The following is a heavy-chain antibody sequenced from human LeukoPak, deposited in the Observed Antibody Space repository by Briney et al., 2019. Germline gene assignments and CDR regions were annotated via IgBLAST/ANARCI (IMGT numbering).Heavy chain of an antibody. J-gene: IGHJ4*02. CDR1: GYTFTGYY. D-gene: IGHD5-12*01. CDR3: ARAPYSGYDYLLDY. CDR2: INPNSGAA. V-gene: IGHV1-2*02. Sequence: ASVKVSCKASGYTFTGYYLHWVRQAPGQGLEWMGWINPNSGAATYAQKFQGRVTMTRDTSISTAYMELSRLRSDDTAVYYCARAPYSGYDYLLDYWGQGTLVTVSS.